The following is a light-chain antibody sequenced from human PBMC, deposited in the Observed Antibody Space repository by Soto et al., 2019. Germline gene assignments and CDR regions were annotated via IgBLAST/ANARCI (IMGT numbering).Light chain of an antibody. V-gene: IGLV3-21*02. J-gene: IGLJ1*01. Sequence: SYELTQPPSVSVAPGQTARITCGGNNIGSKXXXXXXXXXXXAPVLVVYDDSDRPSGIPERFSGSNSGNTATLTISRVEAGDEADYYCQVWDSIGVFGTGTKVTVL. CDR2: DDS. CDR3: QVWDSIGV. CDR1: NIGSKX.